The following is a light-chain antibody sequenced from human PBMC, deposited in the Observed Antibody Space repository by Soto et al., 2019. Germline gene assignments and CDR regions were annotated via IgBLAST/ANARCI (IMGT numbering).Light chain of an antibody. CDR1: SSDVGSYNL. J-gene: IGLJ1*01. CDR2: EGT. Sequence: QSVLTQPPSVSGAPGQRVTIPCTGTSSDVGSYNLVSWFQQHPGKVPKLLIYEGTKRPSGLSDRFSGSKSGTTASLTISGLQAEDEAHYYCYSYAGENLYVFGTGTKVT. V-gene: IGLV2-23*01. CDR3: YSYAGENLYV.